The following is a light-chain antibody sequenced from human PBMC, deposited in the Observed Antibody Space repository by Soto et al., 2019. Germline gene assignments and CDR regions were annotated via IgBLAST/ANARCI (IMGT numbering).Light chain of an antibody. CDR2: RDN. Sequence: SVLTQPPSASGTPGQRVTISCSGSSSNIGSNYVSWYQQLPGTAPKLLMYRDNHRPSGVPDRFSGSRSGTSASLAISGLRSDDEADYYCAAWDGSLSGLYVFGTGTKVTVL. J-gene: IGLJ1*01. CDR3: AAWDGSLSGLYV. CDR1: SSNIGSNY. V-gene: IGLV1-47*01.